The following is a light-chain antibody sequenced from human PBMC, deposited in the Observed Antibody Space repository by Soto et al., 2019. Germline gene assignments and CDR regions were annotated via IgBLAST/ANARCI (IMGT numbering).Light chain of an antibody. J-gene: IGKJ5*01. Sequence: DIQMTQYPSSLFASVGDRVTITCRASQSISSYLNWYQHRPGKAPSLLIYAATRLHSGVPSRFSGSGSGTDFTLTISRLPTEGFATYYCQRSYRSISFGQGTRLEMK. CDR2: AAT. CDR3: QRSYRSIS. CDR1: QSISSY. V-gene: IGKV1-39*01.